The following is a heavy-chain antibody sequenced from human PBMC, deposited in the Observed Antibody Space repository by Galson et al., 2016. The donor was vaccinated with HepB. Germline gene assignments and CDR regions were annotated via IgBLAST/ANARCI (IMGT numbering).Heavy chain of an antibody. Sequence: ISGDSVSSSRAAWNWIRQSPSRGLEWLGRTYYRLKWNSDYAVSVKSRIIINPDTSKNQFSLQLKSVTPEDTAVYYCARAVEYYTFWSRLYGMDVWGQGTTVIVSS. J-gene: IGHJ6*02. CDR3: ARAVEYYTFWSRLYGMDV. D-gene: IGHD3-3*01. V-gene: IGHV6-1*01. CDR2: TYYRLKWNS. CDR1: GDSVSSSRAA.